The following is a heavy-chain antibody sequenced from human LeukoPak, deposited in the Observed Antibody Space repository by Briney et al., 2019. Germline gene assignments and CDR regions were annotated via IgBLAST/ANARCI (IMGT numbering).Heavy chain of an antibody. V-gene: IGHV4-30-4*01. D-gene: IGHD6-13*01. J-gene: IGHJ4*02. CDR2: YRSGST. Sequence: PSETLSLTCSVSGASISTDNYYWSWIRQSPGKGLEWLGSYRSGSTDYSPSLRSRVTLSADTSKNQFSLKVNSVTAADTAVYYCARDEHNSWFYYWGQGTLVTVSP. CDR3: ARDEHNSWFYY. CDR1: GASISTDNYY.